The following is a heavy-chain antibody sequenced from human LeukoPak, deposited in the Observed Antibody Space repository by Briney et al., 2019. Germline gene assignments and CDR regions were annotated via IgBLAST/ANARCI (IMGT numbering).Heavy chain of an antibody. V-gene: IGHV3-74*01. CDR2: TNSDGSIT. D-gene: IGHD4-17*01. CDR3: ARHFSMATTSPLLY. J-gene: IGHJ1*01. Sequence: GGSLRLSCAASGFNFENFWMHWVRQAPGKGLVRVSGTNSDGSITTYGDSVKGRFTISRDNAKNTLFLQMNSLRLEDTALYFCARHFSMATTSPLLYWGQGTLVTVSS. CDR1: GFNFENFW.